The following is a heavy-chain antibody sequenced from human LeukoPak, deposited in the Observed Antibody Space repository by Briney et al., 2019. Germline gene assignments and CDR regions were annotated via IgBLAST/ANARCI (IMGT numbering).Heavy chain of an antibody. Sequence: PGGSLRLSCAASGFTFSSYAMSWVRQAPGKGLEWVSTISGSGGSTYYADSVKGRFTISRDNSKNTLYLQMNSLRAEDTALYYCAKDLRGNYVRHFDYWGQGTLVTVSS. CDR1: GFTFSSYA. V-gene: IGHV3-23*01. J-gene: IGHJ4*02. CDR3: AKDLRGNYVRHFDY. D-gene: IGHD3-16*01. CDR2: ISGSGGST.